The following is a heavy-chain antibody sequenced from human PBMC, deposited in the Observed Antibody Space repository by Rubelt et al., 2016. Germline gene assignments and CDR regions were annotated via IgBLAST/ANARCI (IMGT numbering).Heavy chain of an antibody. V-gene: IGHV1-18*01. Sequence: QVQLVQSGAEVKKPGASVKVSCKASGYTFTSYGISWVRQAPGQGLEWMGWISAYNGNTNYAQKVQGRGTMTTDTSTSTAYMERRSRRSDDTAVYYCAGCYGSGSYGNWFDPWGQGTLVTVSS. D-gene: IGHD3-10*01. J-gene: IGHJ5*02. CDR1: GYTFTSYG. CDR2: ISAYNGNT. CDR3: AGCYGSGSYGNWFDP.